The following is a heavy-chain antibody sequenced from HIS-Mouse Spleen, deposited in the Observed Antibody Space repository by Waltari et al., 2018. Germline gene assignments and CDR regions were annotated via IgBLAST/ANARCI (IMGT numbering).Heavy chain of an antibody. V-gene: IGHV3-21*01. J-gene: IGHJ4*02. Sequence: EVQLVESGGGLVKPGGSLRLSCAASGFPFRSYTLNWFLQAPGKGLEWVSSISSSSSYIYYADSVKGRFTISRDNAKNSLYLQMNSLRAEDTAVYYCARASDSSSSDFDYWGQGTLVTVSS. CDR3: ARASDSSSSDFDY. D-gene: IGHD6-6*01. CDR1: GFPFRSYT. CDR2: ISSSSSYI.